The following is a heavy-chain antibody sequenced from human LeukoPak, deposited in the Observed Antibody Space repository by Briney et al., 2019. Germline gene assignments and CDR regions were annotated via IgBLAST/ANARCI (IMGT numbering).Heavy chain of an antibody. V-gene: IGHV4-30-4*01. D-gene: IGHD3-10*01. CDR3: ARGYYYGSVNYGMDV. CDR1: GGSISSGDYY. Sequence: SETLSLTCTVSGGSISSGDYYWSWIRQPPGKGLEWIGYIYYSGSTYHNPSLKSRVTISVDTSKNQFSLKLSSVTAADTAVYYCARGYYYGSVNYGMDVWGKGTTVTVSS. J-gene: IGHJ6*04. CDR2: IYYSGST.